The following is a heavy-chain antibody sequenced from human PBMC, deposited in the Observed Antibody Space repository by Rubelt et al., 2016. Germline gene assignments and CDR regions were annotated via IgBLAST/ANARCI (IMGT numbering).Heavy chain of an antibody. CDR2: ISAYNGNT. V-gene: IGHV1-18*01. CDR3: ARVATHISVDDY. Sequence: QVQLVQSGAEVKKPGASVTVSCKASGYTFTSYGISWVRQAPGQGLEWMGWISAYNGNTNYAQKLQGRVTMTTETSTSTAYMELRSLRSEDTAVYYCARVATHISVDDYWGQGTLVTVSS. D-gene: IGHD5-12*01. J-gene: IGHJ4*02. CDR1: GYTFTSYG.